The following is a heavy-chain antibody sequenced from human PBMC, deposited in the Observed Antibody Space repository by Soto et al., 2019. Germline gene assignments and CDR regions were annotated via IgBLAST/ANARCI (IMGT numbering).Heavy chain of an antibody. J-gene: IGHJ4*02. CDR2: IYHSGST. CDR3: ARSHSSSRLATFDY. Sequence: SETLSLTCAVSGGSISSGGYSWSWIRQPPGKGLEWIGYIYHSGSTYYNPSLKSRVTISVDRSKNQFSLKLSSVTAADTAVYYCARSHSSSRLATFDYWGQGTLVTVSS. CDR1: GGSISSGGYS. V-gene: IGHV4-30-2*01. D-gene: IGHD6-13*01.